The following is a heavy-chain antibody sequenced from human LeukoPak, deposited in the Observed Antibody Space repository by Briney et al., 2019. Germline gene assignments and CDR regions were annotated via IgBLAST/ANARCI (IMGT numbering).Heavy chain of an antibody. D-gene: IGHD6-19*01. V-gene: IGHV3-7*05. CDR3: AKGKTGWDIDF. Sequence: PGGSLRLSCAASGFTFSSYAMSWVRQAPGKGLQWVADIKQDGGEKSYLDSVKSRFTISRDDAKNSLFLQMNQLRVDDTAVYYCAKGKTGWDIDFWGQGTLVTVSS. J-gene: IGHJ4*02. CDR2: IKQDGGEK. CDR1: GFTFSSYA.